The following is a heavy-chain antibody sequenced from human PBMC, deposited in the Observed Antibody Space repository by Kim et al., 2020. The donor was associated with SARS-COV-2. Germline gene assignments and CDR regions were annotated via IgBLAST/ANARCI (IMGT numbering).Heavy chain of an antibody. Sequence: GGSLRLSCAASGFTFSSYSMNWVRQAPGKGLEWVSSISSRSSYIYYAASVKGRFTISRDNAKNSLYLQMNSLRAEDTAVYYCARNSGTYYNVAAPFDYWGQGTLVTVSS. CDR1: GFTFSSYS. J-gene: IGHJ4*02. CDR3: ARNSGTYYNVAAPFDY. D-gene: IGHD3-10*01. V-gene: IGHV3-21*01. CDR2: ISSRSSYI.